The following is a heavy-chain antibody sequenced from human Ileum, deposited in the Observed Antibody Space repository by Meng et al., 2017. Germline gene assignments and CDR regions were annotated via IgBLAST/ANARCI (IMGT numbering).Heavy chain of an antibody. J-gene: IGHJ5*01. D-gene: IGHD2-2*01. V-gene: IGHV4-4*02. Sequence: QVPLLGAVRGLVKPSWTLSPSGAVSGGSILSSTWWTWVRQAPGKGLEWIGEIYHSGSPNYNPSLKSRVTISVDKSQNQFSLKLNSVTAADTAVYYCARVVGGPASMSGWFDPWGQGTLVTVSS. CDR3: ARVVGGPASMSGWFDP. CDR2: IYHSGSP. CDR1: GGSILSSTW.